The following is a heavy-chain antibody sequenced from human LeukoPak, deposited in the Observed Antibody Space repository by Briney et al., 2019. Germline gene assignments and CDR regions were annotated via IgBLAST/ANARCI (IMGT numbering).Heavy chain of an antibody. Sequence: SVKVSCKASGGTFSSYAISWVRQAPGQGLEWMGGIIPIFGTANYAQKFQGRVTITRNTSISTAYMELSSLRSEDTAVYYCARRSRGSGSNDYWGQGTLVTVSS. CDR1: GGTFSSYA. CDR2: IIPIFGTA. D-gene: IGHD3-10*01. J-gene: IGHJ4*02. CDR3: ARRSRGSGSNDY. V-gene: IGHV1-69*05.